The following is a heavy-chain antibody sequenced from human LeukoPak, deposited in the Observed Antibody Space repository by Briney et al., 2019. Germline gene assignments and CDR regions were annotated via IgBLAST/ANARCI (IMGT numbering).Heavy chain of an antibody. Sequence: PGGSLRLSCAASGFTFSSYWMSWVRQAPGKGLEWVANIKQDGSQKYNVDSVKGRFTISRDNAKNSLYLQMNSLRAEDTAMYYCTCPSAAGPNWGQGTLVTVSS. D-gene: IGHD6-13*01. CDR1: GFTFSSYW. V-gene: IGHV3-7*03. CDR2: IKQDGSQK. CDR3: TCPSAAGPN. J-gene: IGHJ4*02.